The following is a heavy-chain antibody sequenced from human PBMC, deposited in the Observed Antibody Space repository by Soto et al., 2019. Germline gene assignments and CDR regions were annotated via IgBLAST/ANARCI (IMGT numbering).Heavy chain of an antibody. D-gene: IGHD4-17*01. CDR2: IYSGGST. CDR1: GFTVSSNY. Sequence: HPGGSLRLSCAASGFTVSSNYMSWVRQAPGKGLEWVSVIYSGGSTYYADSVKGRFTISRDNSKNTLYLQMNSLRAEDTAVYYCATQGYGDYLRIYYYYYYMDVWGKGTTVTVSS. J-gene: IGHJ6*03. V-gene: IGHV3-66*01. CDR3: ATQGYGDYLRIYYYYYYMDV.